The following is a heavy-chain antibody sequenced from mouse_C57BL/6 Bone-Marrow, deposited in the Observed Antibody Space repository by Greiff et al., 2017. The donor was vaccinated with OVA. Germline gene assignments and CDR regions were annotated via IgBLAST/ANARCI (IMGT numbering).Heavy chain of an antibody. D-gene: IGHD1-2*01. CDR1: GFTFSDYG. Sequence: DVMLVESGGGLVKPGGSLKLSCAASGFTFSDYGMHWVRQAPEKGLEWVAYISSGNSTIYYADTVKGRFTISRDNAKNTLFLQMTSLRSEDTAMYYCARRLGLAYWGQGTLVTVSA. J-gene: IGHJ3*01. CDR3: ARRLGLAY. V-gene: IGHV5-17*01. CDR2: ISSGNSTI.